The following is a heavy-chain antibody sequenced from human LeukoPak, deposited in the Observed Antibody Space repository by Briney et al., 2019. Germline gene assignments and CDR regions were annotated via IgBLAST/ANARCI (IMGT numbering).Heavy chain of an antibody. J-gene: IGHJ3*02. CDR3: AVSSIDSGAFDM. V-gene: IGHV4-34*01. D-gene: IGHD5-12*01. Sequence: SETLSLTCALHGGSFSAYYWSWIRQSPGKGLEWIGEITHSGGTNHNPPLKSRVTISLDTSKKQFSLRLTSVTAADTAVYYCAVSSIDSGAFDMWGQGTMVTVSS. CDR1: GGSFSAYY. CDR2: ITHSGGT.